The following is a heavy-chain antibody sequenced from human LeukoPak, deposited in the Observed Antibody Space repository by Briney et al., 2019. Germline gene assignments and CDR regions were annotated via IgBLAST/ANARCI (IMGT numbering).Heavy chain of an antibody. Sequence: GGSLRLSCAASGFTFSSYGMSWVRQAPGKGLEWVAVISYDGSNKYYADSVKGRFTISRDNSKNTLYLQMNSLRAEDTAVYYCAREYSRYGSTMIVPDYWGQGTLVTVSS. CDR1: GFTFSSYG. V-gene: IGHV3-30*03. CDR3: AREYSRYGSTMIVPDY. CDR2: ISYDGSNK. D-gene: IGHD3-22*01. J-gene: IGHJ4*02.